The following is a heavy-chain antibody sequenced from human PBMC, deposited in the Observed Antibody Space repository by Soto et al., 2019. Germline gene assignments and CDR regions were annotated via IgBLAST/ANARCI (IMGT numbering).Heavy chain of an antibody. J-gene: IGHJ4*02. D-gene: IGHD2-8*01. V-gene: IGHV1-46*01. Sequence: ASVKVSCKASGYTFTSYYMHWVRQAPGQGLEWMGIINPSGGSTSYAQKFQGRVTMTRDTSTSTVYMELSSLRSEDTAVYYCAREAPYCTNGVCYEGYYFDYWGQGTLVTVSS. CDR2: INPSGGST. CDR3: AREAPYCTNGVCYEGYYFDY. CDR1: GYTFTSYY.